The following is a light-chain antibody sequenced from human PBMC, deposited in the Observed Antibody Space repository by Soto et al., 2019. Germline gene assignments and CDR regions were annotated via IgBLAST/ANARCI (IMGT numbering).Light chain of an antibody. CDR2: GAS. CDR1: QGIGDT. J-gene: IGKJ4*01. Sequence: MRQSPATLSVSPGEGATLSCRASQGIGDTLAWYQQKPGQAPRLLIYGASTRDTGIPARFSGRWSGTEFTLTINRLQSEDFELYYCQQYDASPLSFGGGTKVDIK. V-gene: IGKV3-15*01. CDR3: QQYDASPLS.